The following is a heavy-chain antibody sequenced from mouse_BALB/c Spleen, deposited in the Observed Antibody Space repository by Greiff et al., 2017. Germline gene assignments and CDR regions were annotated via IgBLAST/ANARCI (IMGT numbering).Heavy chain of an antibody. V-gene: IGHV1-84*02. J-gene: IGHJ3*01. CDR3: ARAYYYGSAWFAY. D-gene: IGHD1-1*01. CDR2: IYPGSGNT. CDR1: GSTFPDYY. Sequence: QVQLKESGPELVKPGASVKISSKASGSTFPDYYINWVKQKPGQGLAWIGWIYPGSGNTKYNEKFKGKATLTVDTSSSTAYMQLSSLTSEDTAVYFCARAYYYGSAWFAYWGQGTLVTVSA.